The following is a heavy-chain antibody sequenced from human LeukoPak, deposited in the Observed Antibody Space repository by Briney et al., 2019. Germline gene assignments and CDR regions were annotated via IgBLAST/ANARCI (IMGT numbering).Heavy chain of an antibody. V-gene: IGHV4-39*07. CDR2: IYYSGST. CDR3: AAGGNSPPYYYYLDV. Sequence: SETLSLTCTVSGGSISSSSYYWGWIRQPPGKGLEWIGSIYYSGSTYYNPSLKSRVTISVDTSKNQFSLKLGSVTAADTAVYYCAAGGNSPPYYYYLDVWGKGTTVTVSS. D-gene: IGHD4-23*01. J-gene: IGHJ6*03. CDR1: GGSISSSSYY.